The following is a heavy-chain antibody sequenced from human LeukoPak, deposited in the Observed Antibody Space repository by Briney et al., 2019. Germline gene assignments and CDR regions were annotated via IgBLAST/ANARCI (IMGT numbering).Heavy chain of an antibody. D-gene: IGHD6-19*01. CDR1: GFTFSSYA. CDR2: ISYDGSNK. J-gene: IGHJ3*02. Sequence: GGSLRLSCAVYGFTFSSYAMHWVRQAPGKGLEWVAVISYDGSNKYYADSVKGRFTISRDNSKNTLYLQMNSLRAEDTAVYYCAKVHSSGWYAFDIWGQGTMVTVSS. CDR3: AKVHSSGWYAFDI. V-gene: IGHV3-30*04.